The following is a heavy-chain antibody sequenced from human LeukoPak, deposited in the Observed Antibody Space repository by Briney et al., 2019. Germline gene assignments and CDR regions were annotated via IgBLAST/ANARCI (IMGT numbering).Heavy chain of an antibody. D-gene: IGHD1-26*01. CDR1: GFMLSSYW. CDR3: ARDKGVVGTLAP. V-gene: IGHV3-7*01. J-gene: IGHJ5*02. Sequence: GGSLRLSCAASGFMLSSYWMSWVRQAPEKGLEWVANIKEDGSEKYYVDSVKGRFTISRDNAKKSLYLQMNSLRAEDTGIYYCARDKGVVGTLAPWGQGTLVTVSS. CDR2: IKEDGSEK.